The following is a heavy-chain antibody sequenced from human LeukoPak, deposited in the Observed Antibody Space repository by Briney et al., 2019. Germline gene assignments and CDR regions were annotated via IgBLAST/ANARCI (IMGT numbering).Heavy chain of an antibody. CDR2: IWYDGSKK. V-gene: IGHV3-33*01. D-gene: IGHD2-15*01. CDR1: GFTFSSYG. J-gene: IGHJ4*02. Sequence: PGGSLRLSCAASGFTFSSYGMHWVRQAPGKGLEWVAVIWYDGSKKYHADSVKGRFTISRDISKNTLYLQMNSLRDEDTAVYYCARDGGIGIDYWGQGTLVTVSS. CDR3: ARDGGIGIDY.